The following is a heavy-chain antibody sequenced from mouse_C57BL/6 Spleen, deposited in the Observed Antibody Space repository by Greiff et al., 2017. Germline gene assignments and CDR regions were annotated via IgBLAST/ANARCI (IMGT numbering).Heavy chain of an antibody. D-gene: IGHD1-1*01. Sequence: EVKLQQSGPELVKPGASVTISCKASGYTFTDYYMNWVKQSHGKSLEWIGDINPNNGGTSYNQKFKGKATLTVDKSYSTAYMELRILTSEDSAVYYCARRYGSSCGYFDVWGTGTTVTVSS. J-gene: IGHJ1*03. CDR3: ARRYGSSCGYFDV. V-gene: IGHV1-26*01. CDR1: GYTFTDYY. CDR2: INPNNGGT.